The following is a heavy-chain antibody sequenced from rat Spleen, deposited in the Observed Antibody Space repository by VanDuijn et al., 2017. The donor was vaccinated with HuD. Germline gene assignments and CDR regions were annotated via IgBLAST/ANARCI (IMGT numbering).Heavy chain of an antibody. CDR3: ARHNSGYGVMDA. CDR1: GFTFSNYY. V-gene: IGHV5-29*01. J-gene: IGHJ4*01. Sequence: EVQLVESDGGLVQPGRSLKLSCAASGFTFSNYYMAWVRQAPAKGLEWVATISSDGSSTYYRASVKGRFTIPRDNAKSTLYLQMDSLRSEDTATYYCARHNSGYGVMDAWGQGASVTVSS. D-gene: IGHD4-3*01. CDR2: ISSDGSST.